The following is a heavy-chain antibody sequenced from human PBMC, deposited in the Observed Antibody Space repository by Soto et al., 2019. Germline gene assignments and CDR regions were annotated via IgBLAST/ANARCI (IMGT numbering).Heavy chain of an antibody. D-gene: IGHD2-8*01. V-gene: IGHV4-39*01. J-gene: IGHJ5*01. Sequence: SETLSLTCTVSGDSISNKNYHWGWTRQPPGKGLEWIGTVYSNGHTYHNPSLKSRLAMAVDTSKNQFSLSLTPVTAADTAVYLCASLTNRWPADSWGQETLVTVSS. CDR1: GDSISNKNYH. CDR3: ASLTNRWPADS. CDR2: VYSNGHT.